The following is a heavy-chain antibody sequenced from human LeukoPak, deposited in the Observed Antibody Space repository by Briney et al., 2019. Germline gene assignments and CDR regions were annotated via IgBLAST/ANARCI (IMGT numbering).Heavy chain of an antibody. D-gene: IGHD2-15*01. J-gene: IGHJ6*02. CDR1: GFTFSSYS. V-gene: IGHV3-21*01. CDR3: ARTPYSAYGMDV. Sequence: GGSPRLSCAASGFTFSSYSMNWVRQAPGKGLEWVSSISSSSDYIYYADSVKGRFTISRDNAKNSLYLQMNSLRAEDTAVYYCARTPYSAYGMDVWGQGTTVTVSS. CDR2: ISSSSDYI.